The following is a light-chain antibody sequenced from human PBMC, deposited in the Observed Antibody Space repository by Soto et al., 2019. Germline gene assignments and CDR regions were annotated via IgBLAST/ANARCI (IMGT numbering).Light chain of an antibody. CDR1: QSVSSN. J-gene: IGKJ1*01. Sequence: EIVMTQSPATLSVSPGERVTLSCRASQSVSSNLAWYQQKAGQAPRLLIYGASNRATGIPNRFSGSGSGTDFTLTISRLEPEDFAVYYCQQYGSSPQTFGQGTKVDIK. CDR2: GAS. V-gene: IGKV3-20*01. CDR3: QQYGSSPQT.